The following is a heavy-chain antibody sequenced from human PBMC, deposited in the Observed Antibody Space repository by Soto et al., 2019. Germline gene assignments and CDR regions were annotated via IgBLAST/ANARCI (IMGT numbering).Heavy chain of an antibody. CDR3: AKDLLGMGEGYGMDV. CDR2: ISYDGGNK. D-gene: IGHD3-16*01. CDR1: GFAFSSYG. J-gene: IGHJ6*02. V-gene: IGHV3-30*18. Sequence: GGSLRLSCAASGFAFSSYGIQWVRQAPGKGLEWVAVISYDGGNKYYADSVKGRFTVSKDSSKNTLYLEMNSLRAEDTAVYYCAKDLLGMGEGYGMDVWGQGTTVTVSS.